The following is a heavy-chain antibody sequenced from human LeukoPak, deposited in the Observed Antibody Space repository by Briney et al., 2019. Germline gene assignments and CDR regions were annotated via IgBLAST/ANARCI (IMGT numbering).Heavy chain of an antibody. J-gene: IGHJ3*02. CDR1: GYTLTELS. D-gene: IGHD3-22*01. CDR2: FDPEDGET. V-gene: IGHV1-24*01. Sequence: VASVKVSCKVSGYTLTELSMHWVRQAPGKGLEWMGGFDPEDGETIYAQKFQGRVTMTEDTSTDTAYMELSSLRSEDTAVYYCAKFASGYYHDAFDIWGQGTMVTVSS. CDR3: AKFASGYYHDAFDI.